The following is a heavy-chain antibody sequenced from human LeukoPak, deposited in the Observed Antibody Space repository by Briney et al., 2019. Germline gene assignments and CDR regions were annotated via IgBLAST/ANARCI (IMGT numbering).Heavy chain of an antibody. J-gene: IGHJ4*02. V-gene: IGHV3-30*04. CDR3: ARWPNYYDSSGYWHYFDY. CDR1: GFTFRSYA. Sequence: GGSLRLSCAASGFTFRSYAMHWLRQAPGKGLEWVAVISYDGSNKYYADSVKGRFTISRDSSKNTLYLQMNSLRAEDTAVYYCARWPNYYDSSGYWHYFDYWGQGTLVTVSS. CDR2: ISYDGSNK. D-gene: IGHD3-22*01.